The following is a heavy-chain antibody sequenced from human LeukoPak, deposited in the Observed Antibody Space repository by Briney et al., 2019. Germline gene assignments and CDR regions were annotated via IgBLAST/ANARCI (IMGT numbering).Heavy chain of an antibody. J-gene: IGHJ4*02. CDR2: INWNGGNT. V-gene: IGHV3-20*04. D-gene: IGHD2-2*01. Sequence: GGSLRLSCAASGFTFDDYGMSWVRQAPGKGLEWVSGINWNGGNTGYADSVKGRFTISRDNAKNSLYLQMNSLRAEDTAFYYCARLGTIYCSTTSCHSQFDYWGQGALVTVSS. CDR3: ARLGTIYCSTTSCHSQFDY. CDR1: GFTFDDYG.